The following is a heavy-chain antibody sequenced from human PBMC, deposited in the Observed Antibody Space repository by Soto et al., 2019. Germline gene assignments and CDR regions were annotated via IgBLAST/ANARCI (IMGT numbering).Heavy chain of an antibody. D-gene: IGHD3-9*01. Sequence: GGSLRLSCAASGFTFSSYSMNWVRQAPGKGLEWVSYISSSSSTIYYADSVKGRFTISRDNAKNSLYLQMNSLRAEDTAVYYCARVFGLRYFDRAFDPWGQGTLVTVSS. CDR3: ARVFGLRYFDRAFDP. CDR1: GFTFSSYS. V-gene: IGHV3-48*01. CDR2: ISSSSSTI. J-gene: IGHJ5*02.